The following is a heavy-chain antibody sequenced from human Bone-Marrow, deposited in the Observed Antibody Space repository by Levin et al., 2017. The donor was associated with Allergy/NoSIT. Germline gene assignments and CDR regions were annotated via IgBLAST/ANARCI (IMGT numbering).Heavy chain of an antibody. CDR1: GITFSRYW. D-gene: IGHD3-10*01. Sequence: GGSLRLSCAASGITFSRYWMHWVRQAPGQGLEWVSRINSDGSLTTYRDSVKGRFTISRDNAKNTLYLQMNSLRAEDTAMYYCARLSMIQGVPPFDYWGQGTLVTVSS. J-gene: IGHJ4*02. CDR3: ARLSMIQGVPPFDY. V-gene: IGHV3-74*01. CDR2: INSDGSLT.